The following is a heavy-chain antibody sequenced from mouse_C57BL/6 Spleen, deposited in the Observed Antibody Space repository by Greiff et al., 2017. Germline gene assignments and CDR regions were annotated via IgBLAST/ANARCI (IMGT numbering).Heavy chain of an antibody. V-gene: IGHV1-82*01. J-gene: IGHJ1*03. CDR2: IYPGDGDT. CDR1: GYAFSSSW. D-gene: IGHD3-3*01. CDR3: ARWGTYWYFDV. Sequence: QLKQSGPELVKPGASVKISCKASGYAFSSSWMNWVTQRPGKGLEWIGRIYPGDGDTNYNGKFKGKATLTAAKSSSTAYMQLSSLTSEDSAVYFCARWGTYWYFDVWGTGTTVTVSS.